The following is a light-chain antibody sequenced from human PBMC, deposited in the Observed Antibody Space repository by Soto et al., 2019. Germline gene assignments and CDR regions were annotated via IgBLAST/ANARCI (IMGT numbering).Light chain of an antibody. CDR2: GNS. CDR1: SSNIGAGYD. V-gene: IGLV1-40*01. J-gene: IGLJ2*01. CDR3: QSYDSSLSVV. Sequence: QSVLTQPPSVSGAPGQRVTISCNGSSSNIGAGYDVHWYQQLPGTAPKLLIYGNSNRPSGVPDRFSGSKSGTSASLAITGLQAEDEADYYCQSYDSSLSVVFGGGTQLTVL.